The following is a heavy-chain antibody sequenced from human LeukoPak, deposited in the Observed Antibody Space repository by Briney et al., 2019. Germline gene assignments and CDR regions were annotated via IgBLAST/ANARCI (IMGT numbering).Heavy chain of an antibody. V-gene: IGHV1-18*01. CDR1: GYTFTSYG. CDR3: ARGGGRYCSSTSCFAMDV. CDR2: ISAYNGNT. J-gene: IGHJ6*03. Sequence: GASVKVSCKASGYTFTSYGISWVRQAPGQGLEWMGWISAYNGNTNYAQKLQGRVTMTTDTPTSTAYMELRSLRSDDTAVYYCARGGGRYCSSTSCFAMDVWGKGTTVTVSS. D-gene: IGHD2-2*01.